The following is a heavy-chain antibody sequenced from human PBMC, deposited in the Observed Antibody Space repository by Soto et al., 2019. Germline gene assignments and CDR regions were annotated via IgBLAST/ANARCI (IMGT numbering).Heavy chain of an antibody. J-gene: IGHJ4*02. V-gene: IGHV3-21*02. CDR1: GFTFSTYT. Sequence: EVQVVESGGGLVKPGGSLRLSCAASGFTFSTYTMNWVRQTPGKGLEWVSSISPSSNYIYYADSLKGRFTISRDNAKNSLYLQMDSLRTEDTAVYYCARAAAEGYCTTASCYPLDYWGQGTLVTVSS. D-gene: IGHD2-2*01. CDR2: ISPSSNYI. CDR3: ARAAAEGYCTTASCYPLDY.